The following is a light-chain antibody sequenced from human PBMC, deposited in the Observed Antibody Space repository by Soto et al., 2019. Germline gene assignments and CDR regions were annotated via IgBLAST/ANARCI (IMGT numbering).Light chain of an antibody. V-gene: IGKV1-5*03. CDR3: QQYNAYSRT. J-gene: IGKJ2*02. CDR1: QRMTTW. Sequence: DIQMTQSPPTLSASVGDRVTITCRASQRMTTWLAWYQQKPGQAPKLLIYRASTLESGVPSRFRGSGSGTEFTLTISSLQPDDFATYYCQQYNAYSRTFGQGTKLEIK. CDR2: RAS.